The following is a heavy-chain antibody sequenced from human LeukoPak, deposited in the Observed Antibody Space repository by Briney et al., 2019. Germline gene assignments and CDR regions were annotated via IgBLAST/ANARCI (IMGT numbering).Heavy chain of an antibody. V-gene: IGHV4-34*01. CDR1: GGSFSGYY. Sequence: SETLSLTCAVYGGSFSGYYWSWIRQPPGKGLEWIGEINHSGSTNYNPSLKSRVTISVDTSKNQFSLKLSSVTAADTAVYYCARGSLRYFDWLESTNWFDPWGQGTLVTVSS. CDR2: INHSGST. CDR3: ARGSLRYFDWLESTNWFDP. J-gene: IGHJ5*02. D-gene: IGHD3-9*01.